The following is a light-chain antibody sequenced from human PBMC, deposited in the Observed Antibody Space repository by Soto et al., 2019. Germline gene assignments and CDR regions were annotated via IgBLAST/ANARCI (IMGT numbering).Light chain of an antibody. CDR2: AAS. J-gene: IGKJ5*01. CDR3: QQANSFPIT. V-gene: IGKV1-12*01. CDR1: QTISSW. Sequence: DIQMTQSPSTLSGSVGDRVTINCRASQTISSWLAWYQQKPGKAPKLLIYAASSLQSGVPSRFSGSGSGTDFTLTISSLQPEDFATYYCQQANSFPITFGQGERLENK.